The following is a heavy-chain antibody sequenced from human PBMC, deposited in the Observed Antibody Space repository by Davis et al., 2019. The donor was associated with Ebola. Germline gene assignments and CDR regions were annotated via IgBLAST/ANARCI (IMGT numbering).Heavy chain of an antibody. Sequence: AASVKVSCKASGYTFTSYAMHWVRQAPGQRLEWMGWINAGNGNTKYSQKFQGRVTITRDTSASTAYMELSSLRSEDTAVYYCARDSQVGDSFYYYYGMDVWGQGTTVTVSS. J-gene: IGHJ6*02. D-gene: IGHD1-26*01. CDR1: GYTFTSYA. CDR3: ARDSQVGDSFYYYYGMDV. CDR2: INAGNGNT. V-gene: IGHV1-3*01.